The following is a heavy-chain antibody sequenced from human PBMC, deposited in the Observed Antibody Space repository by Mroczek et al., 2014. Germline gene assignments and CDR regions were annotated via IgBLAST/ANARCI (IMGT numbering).Heavy chain of an antibody. V-gene: IGHV3-74*01. Sequence: VQLQESGGRLSSAWGGPVRLSCAASGFTFSSYWMHWVRQAPGKGLVWVSRINSDGSSTSYADSVKGRFTISRDNAKNTLYLQMNSLRAEDTAVYYCARAAGNDYSAFDIWGQGTMVTVSS. J-gene: IGHJ3*02. CDR2: INSDGSST. CDR3: ARAAGNDYSAFDI. D-gene: IGHD4-11*01. CDR1: GFTFSSYW.